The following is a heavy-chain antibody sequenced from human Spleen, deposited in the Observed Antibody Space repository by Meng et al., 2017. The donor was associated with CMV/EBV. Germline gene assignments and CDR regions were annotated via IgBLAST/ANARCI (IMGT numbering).Heavy chain of an antibody. CDR2: ISYDGSNK. Sequence: LKISCAASGFTFSSYAMHWVRQAPGKGLEWVAVISYDGSNKYYADSVKGRFTISRDNSKNTLYLQMNSLRAEDTAVYYCARADIVVVPAAGLSFDYWGQGTLVTVSS. D-gene: IGHD2-2*01. V-gene: IGHV3-30-3*01. J-gene: IGHJ4*02. CDR3: ARADIVVVPAAGLSFDY. CDR1: GFTFSSYA.